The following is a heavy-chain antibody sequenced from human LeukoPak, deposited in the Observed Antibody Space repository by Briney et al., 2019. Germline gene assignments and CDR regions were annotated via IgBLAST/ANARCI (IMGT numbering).Heavy chain of an antibody. CDR2: IKEDGSEI. CDR3: ARDRGYSTFDY. Sequence: GGSLRLSCAASAFTFSNYWTSWVRQAPGRGLEWVANIKEDGSEINYVDSVKGRFTISRDNAKNSLYLQMNSLRVDDTAVYYCARDRGYSTFDYWGQGTLVTVSS. J-gene: IGHJ4*02. D-gene: IGHD4-23*01. V-gene: IGHV3-7*01. CDR1: AFTFSNYW.